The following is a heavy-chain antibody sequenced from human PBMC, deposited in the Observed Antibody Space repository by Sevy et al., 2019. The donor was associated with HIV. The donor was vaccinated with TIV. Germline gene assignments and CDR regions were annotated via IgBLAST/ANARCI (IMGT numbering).Heavy chain of an antibody. CDR3: AREKVAAAGIFYYGMDV. D-gene: IGHD6-13*01. CDR2: IGYDGSNK. Sequence: EGSLRLSCAASGFTFSSYGMHWVRQAPGKELEWVAVIGYDGSNKYYADSVKGRFTISRDNSKNTLYLQMNSLRAEDKAVYYCAREKVAAAGIFYYGMDVWGQGTTVTVSS. V-gene: IGHV3-33*01. CDR1: GFTFSSYG. J-gene: IGHJ6*02.